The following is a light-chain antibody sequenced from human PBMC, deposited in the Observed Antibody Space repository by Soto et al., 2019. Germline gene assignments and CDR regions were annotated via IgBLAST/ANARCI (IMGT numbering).Light chain of an antibody. CDR2: GAS. J-gene: IGKJ5*01. V-gene: IGKV3-20*01. CDR1: QSVSSSY. Sequence: EIVLTQSPGTLSLSPGERATLSCRASQSVSSSYLAWYQQKPGQAPRLLIYGASSRATGIPDRFSGSGSGTDFTRTISRLEPEEFAVYYCQQYGSSPFGQGTRLEIK. CDR3: QQYGSSP.